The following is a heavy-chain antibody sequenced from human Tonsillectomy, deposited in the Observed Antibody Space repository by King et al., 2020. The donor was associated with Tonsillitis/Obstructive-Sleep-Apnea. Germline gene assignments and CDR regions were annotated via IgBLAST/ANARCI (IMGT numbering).Heavy chain of an antibody. CDR1: GGSVRGGYYY. CDR3: ARYGCSSTRCFTNWFDP. V-gene: IGHV4-61*01. CDR2: IYYSGST. Sequence: VQLQESRPGLVKPSETLSLTCTVSGGSVRGGYYYWSWIRQPPGKGLEWIGYIYYSGSTSYNPSLKSRVTISLDTSKNQFSLKLSSVTAADTAVYYCARYGCSSTRCFTNWFDPWGQGTLVTVSS. J-gene: IGHJ5*02. D-gene: IGHD2-2*01.